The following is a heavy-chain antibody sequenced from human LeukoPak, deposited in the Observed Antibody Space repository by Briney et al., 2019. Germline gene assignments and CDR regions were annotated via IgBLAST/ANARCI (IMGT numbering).Heavy chain of an antibody. CDR1: GGSISSYY. V-gene: IGHV4-59*08. Sequence: SETLSLTCTVSGGSISSYYWSWIRQPPGKGLEWIGSIYYSGSTNYNPSLKSRVTISLDTSKNQFSLKLSSATAADTAVYYCARRGTTIGMLGEYFDYWGQGTLVTVSS. CDR3: ARRGTTIGMLGEYFDY. CDR2: IYYSGST. J-gene: IGHJ4*02. D-gene: IGHD1-26*01.